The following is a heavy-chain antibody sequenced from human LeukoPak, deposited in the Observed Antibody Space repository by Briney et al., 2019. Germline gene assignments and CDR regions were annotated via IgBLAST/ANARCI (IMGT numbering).Heavy chain of an antibody. CDR2: ISSSSSYI. V-gene: IGHV3-21*01. Sequence: GGSLRLSCAASGFTFSSYSMNWVRQAPGKGLEWVSSISSSSSYIYYADSVKGRFTISRDNAKNSLYLQMNSLRAEDTAVYYCARLDSWPKYYGMDVWGQGTTVTGSS. CDR1: GFTFSSYS. J-gene: IGHJ6*02. CDR3: ARLDSWPKYYGMDV. D-gene: IGHD3-9*01.